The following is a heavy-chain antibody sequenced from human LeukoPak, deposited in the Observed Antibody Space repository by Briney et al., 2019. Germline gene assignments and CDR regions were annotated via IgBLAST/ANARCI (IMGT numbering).Heavy chain of an antibody. CDR3: ARRSGSGSYYKTRNGFDY. J-gene: IGHJ4*02. CDR2: INHSGST. D-gene: IGHD3-10*01. Sequence: PSETLPLTCAVYGGSFSGYYWSWIRQPPGKGLEWIGEINHSGSTNYNPSLKSRVTISVDTSKNQFSLKLSSVTAADTAVYYCARRSGSGSYYKTRNGFDYWGQGTLVTVSS. CDR1: GGSFSGYY. V-gene: IGHV4-34*01.